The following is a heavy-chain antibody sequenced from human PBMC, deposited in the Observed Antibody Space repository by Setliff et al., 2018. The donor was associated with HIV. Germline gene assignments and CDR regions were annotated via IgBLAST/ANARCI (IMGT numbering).Heavy chain of an antibody. CDR1: GYSFSSYW. CDR3: ARLGGICSGGSCTALAYTMDV. CDR2: IYPGDSDT. J-gene: IGHJ6*02. V-gene: IGHV5-51*01. Sequence: GESLKISCKGSGYSFSSYWIGWVRQMPGKGLEWMGIIYPGDSDTRYSPSFQGQVTILADKSISTAYLQCSSLKASDTAMYYCARLGGICSGGSCTALAYTMDVWGQGTTVTVSS. D-gene: IGHD2-15*01.